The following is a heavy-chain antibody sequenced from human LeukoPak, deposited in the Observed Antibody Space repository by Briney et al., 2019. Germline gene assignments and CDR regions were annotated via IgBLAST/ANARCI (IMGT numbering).Heavy chain of an antibody. CDR1: GYTFTSYY. J-gene: IGHJ2*01. V-gene: IGHV1-46*01. Sequence: ASVKVSCKASGYTFTSYYMHWVRQAPGQGLEWMGIINPSGGSTSYAQKFQGRVTMTRDMSTSTVYMELSSLRSEDTAVYYCARGDSSGYWDPFSDWYFDLWGRGTLVTVSS. CDR3: ARGDSSGYWDPFSDWYFDL. CDR2: INPSGGST. D-gene: IGHD3-22*01.